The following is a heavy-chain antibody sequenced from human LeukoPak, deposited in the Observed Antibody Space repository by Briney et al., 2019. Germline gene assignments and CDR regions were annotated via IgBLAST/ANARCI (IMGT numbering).Heavy chain of an antibody. CDR1: GYSFTSQW. CDR3: ARDKSDSQGVFDF. Sequence: GESLKISCKVSGYSFTSQWIGWVRQMPGKGLEWMGIIYPGDSDTRYSPTFRGQVTMSADKPITTAYLQWDNLRASDSAIYYCARDKSDSQGVFDFWGQGTLVTVSS. D-gene: IGHD3-16*01. CDR2: IYPGDSDT. J-gene: IGHJ4*02. V-gene: IGHV5-51*04.